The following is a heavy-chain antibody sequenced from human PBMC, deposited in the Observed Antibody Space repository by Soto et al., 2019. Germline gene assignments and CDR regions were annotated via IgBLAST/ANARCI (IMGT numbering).Heavy chain of an antibody. CDR2: IKPDGSDT. V-gene: IGHV3-7*01. Sequence: EVQLVESGGELVQPGGSLRLSCAASGFPFSSYWMTWVRRAPGKGLQWVASIKPDGSDTYYLDSVRGRFTVSRDNARNSVYLQMNSLGVDDTALYHCVKGHLFVGPWGQGALAIVTS. D-gene: IGHD3-10*02. CDR3: VKGHLFVGP. CDR1: GFPFSSYW. J-gene: IGHJ5*02.